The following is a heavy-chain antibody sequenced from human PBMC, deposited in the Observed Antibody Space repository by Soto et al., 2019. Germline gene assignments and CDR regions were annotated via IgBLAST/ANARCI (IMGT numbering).Heavy chain of an antibody. CDR1: GGTFSSYT. J-gene: IGHJ4*02. Sequence: QVQLVQSGAEVKKPGSSVKVSCKASGGTFSSYTISWVRQAPGQGLEWMGRIIPILGIANYAQKFQGRVTSTADKSTSTAYMELSSLRSEDTAVYYCARDRGYSYGYSFDYWGQGTLVTVSS. CDR2: IIPILGIA. V-gene: IGHV1-69*08. D-gene: IGHD5-18*01. CDR3: ARDRGYSYGYSFDY.